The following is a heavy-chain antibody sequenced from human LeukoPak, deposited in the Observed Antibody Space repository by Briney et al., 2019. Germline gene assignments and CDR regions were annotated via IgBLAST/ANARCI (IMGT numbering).Heavy chain of an antibody. CDR2: VYTSGST. V-gene: IGHV4-4*07. J-gene: IGHJ3*02. Sequence: SSETLSLTCSVSGGSISGYYWTWIRQPAGKGLEWIGRVYTSGSTHYSPSLKTRLTMSVDTSKNQFSLKLSSVTAADTAVYYCARLITGTTTAFDIWGQGTVVTVSS. D-gene: IGHD1-7*01. CDR3: ARLITGTTTAFDI. CDR1: GGSISGYY.